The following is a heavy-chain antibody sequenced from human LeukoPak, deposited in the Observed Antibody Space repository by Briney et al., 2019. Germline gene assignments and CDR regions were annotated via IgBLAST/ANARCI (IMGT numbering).Heavy chain of an antibody. CDR3: ARSPGLITGTPAGGY. D-gene: IGHD1-20*01. Sequence: ASVKVSCKASGYTFTSYGISWVRQAPGQGLEWTGWISAYNGNTNYAQKLQGRVTMTTDTSTSTAYMELRSLRSDDTAVYYCARSPGLITGTPAGGYWGQGTLVTVSS. CDR1: GYTFTSYG. CDR2: ISAYNGNT. J-gene: IGHJ4*02. V-gene: IGHV1-18*01.